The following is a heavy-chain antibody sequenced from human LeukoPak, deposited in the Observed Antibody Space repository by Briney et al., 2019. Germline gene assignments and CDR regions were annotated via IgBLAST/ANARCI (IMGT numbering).Heavy chain of an antibody. V-gene: IGHV4-59*01. CDR1: GGSIGSYY. Sequence: SETLSLTCTVSGGSIGSYYWSWIRQPPGKGLEWIGYIYYSGSTNYNPSLKSRVTISVDTSKNQFSLKLSSVTAADTAVYYCARKDYSYGPFDYWGQGTLVTVSS. CDR2: IYYSGST. J-gene: IGHJ4*02. CDR3: ARKDYSYGPFDY. D-gene: IGHD5-18*01.